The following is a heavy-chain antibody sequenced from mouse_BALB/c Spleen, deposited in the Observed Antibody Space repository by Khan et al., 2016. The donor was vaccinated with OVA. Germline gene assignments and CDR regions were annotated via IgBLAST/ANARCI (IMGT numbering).Heavy chain of an antibody. CDR3: ARRNYFGSTFAY. V-gene: IGHV1-77*01. Sequence: QVRLQQSGAELARPGASVKLSCKTSGYTFTDYYINWVKQRTGQGLEWIGEMSPGSGDNYYNEKFKGKDKLTADKSSSTADMQPSCLTSAASAIYFCARRNYFGSTFAYWGQGTLVTVSA. CDR2: MSPGSGDN. D-gene: IGHD1-2*01. CDR1: GYTFTDYY. J-gene: IGHJ3*01.